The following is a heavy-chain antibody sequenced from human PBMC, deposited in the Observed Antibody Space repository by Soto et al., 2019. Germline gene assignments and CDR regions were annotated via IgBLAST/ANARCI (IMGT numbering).Heavy chain of an antibody. CDR1: GCTFSSYV. V-gene: IGHV3-30*18. J-gene: IGHJ4*02. CDR3: AKVQGAIFTGYYNGY. D-gene: IGHD3-9*01. Sequence: GGSLRRSWAASGCTFSSYVMHWVRQAPGKGRESLAVISYDGSNKYYADSVKGRFTISRDDSKNTLYLQMNRLRAEDTAGDYCAKVQGAIFTGYYNGYCRQRTMVT. CDR2: ISYDGSNK.